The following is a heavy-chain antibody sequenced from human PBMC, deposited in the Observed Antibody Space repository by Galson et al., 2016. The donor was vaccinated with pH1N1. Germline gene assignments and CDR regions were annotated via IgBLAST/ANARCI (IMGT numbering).Heavy chain of an antibody. CDR2: IKQDGGEE. CDR3: TRGFCVSLSCYKFDQ. V-gene: IGHV3-7*04. Sequence: SLRLSCAASGFTFTSYWMSWVRQTPWKGLEWVASIKQDGGEEYYVDSVEGRFTISRDNVKKSLYLQMNSLRVEDTAVYYCTRGFCVSLSCYKFDQWGQGTQVTVSS. CDR1: GFTFTSYW. D-gene: IGHD2-2*02. J-gene: IGHJ4*02.